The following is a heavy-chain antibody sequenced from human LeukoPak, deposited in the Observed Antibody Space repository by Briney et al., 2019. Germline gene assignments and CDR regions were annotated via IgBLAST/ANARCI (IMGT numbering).Heavy chain of an antibody. CDR2: IYYSGST. CDR1: GGSISSSSYY. D-gene: IGHD2-2*02. J-gene: IGHJ4*02. CDR3: ARYTAGLLDY. Sequence: SETLSLTCTVSGGSISSSSYYWGWIRQPPGKGLEWIGSIYYSGSTYYNPSLKSRVTISVDTSKNQFSLKLSSVTAADTAVYYCARYTAGLLDYWGQGTLVTVSS. V-gene: IGHV4-39*07.